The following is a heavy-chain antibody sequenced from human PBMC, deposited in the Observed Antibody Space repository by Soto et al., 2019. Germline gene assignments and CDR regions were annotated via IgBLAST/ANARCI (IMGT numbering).Heavy chain of an antibody. CDR2: IFYSGTT. CDR3: GRLGGHLRSGHYADH. D-gene: IGHD3-3*01. V-gene: IGHV4-39*01. CDR1: GGSISSSIYY. Sequence: SETLSLTCTVSGGSISSSIYYWGWIRQPPGKGLEWIGSIFYSGTTYYNPSLKSRVTISVDTSKNQFSLKLSSVTAADTAVFYSGRLGGHLRSGHYADHWGQETLHTVSS. J-gene: IGHJ4*01.